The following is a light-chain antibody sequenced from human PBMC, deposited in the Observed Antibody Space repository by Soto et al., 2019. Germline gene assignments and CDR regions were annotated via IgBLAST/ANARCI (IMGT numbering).Light chain of an antibody. CDR2: EVN. CDR3: RSYINHYPGE. V-gene: IGLV2-14*01. Sequence: QSVLTQPASVSGSPGQSITISCTGTSSDIGGYDYVSWYQHHPGKAPQLLIYEVNNRPSGVSDPFSGSKSGNTASLTISGLQAEDEAHYYWRSYINHYPGEFGGGTKLTVL. CDR1: SSDIGGYDY. J-gene: IGLJ3*02.